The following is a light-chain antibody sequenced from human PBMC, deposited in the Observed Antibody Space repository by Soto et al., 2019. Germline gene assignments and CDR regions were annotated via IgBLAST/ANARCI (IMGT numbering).Light chain of an antibody. Sequence: QSVLTQPPSVSGAPGQRVIISCSGSSSNIGSNYVYWYQQLPGTAPKLLIYRNNQRRSGVPDRFSGSKSGTSVSLAISGLRSEDEADYYCAAWDDSLSGVLFGGGTQLTVL. V-gene: IGLV1-47*01. CDR2: RNN. CDR3: AAWDDSLSGVL. J-gene: IGLJ2*01. CDR1: SSNIGSNY.